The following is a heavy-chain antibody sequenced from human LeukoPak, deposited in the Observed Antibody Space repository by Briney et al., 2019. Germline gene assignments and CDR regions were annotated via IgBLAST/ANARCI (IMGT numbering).Heavy chain of an antibody. CDR1: GGSFSGYY. CDR2: INHSGST. J-gene: IGHJ4*02. CDR3: ASNPSGYSYGYVSDY. Sequence: SETLSFTCAVYGGSFSGYYWSWIRQPPGKGLEWIGEINHSGSTNYNPSLKSRVTISVDTSKNQFSLKLSSVTAADTAVYYCASNPSGYSYGYVSDYWGQGTLVTVSS. D-gene: IGHD5-18*01. V-gene: IGHV4-34*01.